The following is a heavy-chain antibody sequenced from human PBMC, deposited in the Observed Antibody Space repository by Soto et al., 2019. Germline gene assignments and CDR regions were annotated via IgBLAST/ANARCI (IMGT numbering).Heavy chain of an antibody. D-gene: IGHD1-26*01. CDR2: IYYSGTT. CDR1: GGSINHLY. V-gene: IGHV4-59*08. J-gene: IGHJ4*02. Sequence: SQTLSLTCTVSGGSINHLYCTWIRQPPGKGLEWMGYIYYSGTTTNYNPSLKSRVTLSVDTSKNQFSLKLSSVTAADTAVYYCARLGGSYAVPHFDYWGQGTLVTVSS. CDR3: ARLGGSYAVPHFDY.